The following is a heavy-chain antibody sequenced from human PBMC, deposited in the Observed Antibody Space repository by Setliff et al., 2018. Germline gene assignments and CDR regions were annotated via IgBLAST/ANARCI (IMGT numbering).Heavy chain of an antibody. CDR2: IYYSGST. D-gene: IGHD4-4*01. CDR1: GQSFSFYY. Sequence: SETLSLTCAVFGQSFSFYYWNWIRQSPGKGLEWIGSIYYSGSTYYNPSLKSRVTISVDTSKNQFSLKLSSVTAADTAVYYCARGVTRPIYYYYYYMDVWGKGTTVTVSS. CDR3: ARGVTRPIYYYYYYMDV. J-gene: IGHJ6*03. V-gene: IGHV4-34*01.